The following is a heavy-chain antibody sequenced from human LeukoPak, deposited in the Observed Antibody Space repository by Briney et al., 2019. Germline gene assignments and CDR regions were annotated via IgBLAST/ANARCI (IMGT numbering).Heavy chain of an antibody. Sequence: GGSLRLSCAASGFTFSSYSMNWVRQAPGKGLEWVSSISSSSSYIYYADSVKGRFTISRDNAKNSLYLQMNSLRAEDTAVYYCARDRWELRWEFVYWGQGTLVTVSS. V-gene: IGHV3-21*01. D-gene: IGHD1-26*01. CDR2: ISSSSSYI. CDR3: ARDRWELRWEFVY. J-gene: IGHJ4*02. CDR1: GFTFSSYS.